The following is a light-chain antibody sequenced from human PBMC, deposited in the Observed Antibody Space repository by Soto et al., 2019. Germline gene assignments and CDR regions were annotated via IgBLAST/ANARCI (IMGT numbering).Light chain of an antibody. CDR1: SSNIGRDT. CDR2: NND. J-gene: IGLJ2*01. V-gene: IGLV1-44*01. CDR3: ATWDDSLNGPV. Sequence: QPVLSQPPSASGTPGQRVTISCSGSSSNIGRDTVNWYQQLPGTALKVLIYNNDRRPSGVPDRFSGSKSGTSGSLAISELQSEDEAHYYCATWDDSLNGPVFGGGTKLTVL.